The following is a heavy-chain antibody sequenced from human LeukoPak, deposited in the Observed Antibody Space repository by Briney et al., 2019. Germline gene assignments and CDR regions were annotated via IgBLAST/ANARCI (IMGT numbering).Heavy chain of an antibody. CDR1: GFTFSSYE. Sequence: PGGSLRLSCAASGFTFSSYEMNWVRQAPGKGLEWVSYISSSGSTIYYADSVKGRFTISRDNSKNTLYLQMNSLRAEDTAVYYCAKIPYRSWYPEGYWGQGTLVTVSS. CDR2: ISSSGSTI. CDR3: AKIPYRSWYPEGY. V-gene: IGHV3-48*03. D-gene: IGHD6-13*01. J-gene: IGHJ4*02.